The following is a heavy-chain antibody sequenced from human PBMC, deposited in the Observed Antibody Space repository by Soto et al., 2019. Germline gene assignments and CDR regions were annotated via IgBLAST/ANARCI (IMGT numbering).Heavy chain of an antibody. CDR1: GGSFSGYY. CDR3: ARGKVYSRAYYYYYMDV. Sequence: SETLSLTCAVYGGSFSGYYWSWIRQPPGKGLEWIGEINRSGSTNYNPSLKSRVTISVDTSKNQFSLKLSSVTAADTAVYYCARGKVYSRAYYYYYMDVGGKGTTVPVPS. D-gene: IGHD4-4*01. J-gene: IGHJ6*03. V-gene: IGHV4-34*01. CDR2: INRSGST.